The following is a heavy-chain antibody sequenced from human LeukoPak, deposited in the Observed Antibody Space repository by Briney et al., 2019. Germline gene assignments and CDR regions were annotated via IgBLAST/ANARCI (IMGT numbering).Heavy chain of an antibody. V-gene: IGHV3-30*04. J-gene: IGHJ6*02. CDR1: GFTFSSYA. CDR2: ISYDGSNE. Sequence: GRSLRLSCAASGFTFSSYAMHWVRQAPGKGLEWVAVISYDGSNEYYADSVKGRFTISRDNSKNTLYLQMNSLRAEDTAVYYCARDRKGALNYGMDVWGQGTTVTVSS. CDR3: ARDRKGALNYGMDV.